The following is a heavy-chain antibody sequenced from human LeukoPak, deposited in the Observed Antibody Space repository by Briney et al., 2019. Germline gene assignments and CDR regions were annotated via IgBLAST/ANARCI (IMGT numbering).Heavy chain of an antibody. Sequence: GASVKVSCKASGYTFTSYDINWVRQATGQGLEWMGWMNPNSGNTGYAQKFQGRVTMTRNTSISTAYMELSSLRSEDTAVYYCARSYTMTTKCPDYWGQGTLVTVSS. V-gene: IGHV1-8*01. CDR3: ARSYTMTTKCPDY. J-gene: IGHJ4*02. CDR1: GYTFTSYD. CDR2: MNPNSGNT. D-gene: IGHD4-17*01.